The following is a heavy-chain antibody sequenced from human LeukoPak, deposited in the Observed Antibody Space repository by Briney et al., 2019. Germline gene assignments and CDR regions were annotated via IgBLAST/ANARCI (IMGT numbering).Heavy chain of an antibody. CDR1: GFTFSNAW. J-gene: IGHJ4*02. CDR2: ISGSGGST. V-gene: IGHV3-23*01. D-gene: IGHD4-23*01. CDR3: ARAIGGNSDY. Sequence: PGGSLRLSCAASGFTFSNAWMSWVRQAPGKGLEWVSAISGSGGSTYYADSVKGRFTISRGNSKNTLYLQMNSLRAEDTAVYYCARAIGGNSDYWGQGTLVTVSS.